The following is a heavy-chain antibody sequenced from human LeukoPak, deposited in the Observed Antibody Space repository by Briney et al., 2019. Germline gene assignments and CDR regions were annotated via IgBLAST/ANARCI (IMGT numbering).Heavy chain of an antibody. V-gene: IGHV4-38-2*01. CDR2: IYHSGST. J-gene: IGHJ5*02. D-gene: IGHD2-2*02. CDR1: GCSISSGYY. Sequence: KPSETLSLTCAVSGCSISSGYYWGWIRQPPGKGLEWIGSIYHSGSTYYNPSLKSRVTISVDTSKNQFSLKLSSVTAADTAVYYCARQTAEDCSSTSCYIRNWFDPWGQGTLVTVSS. CDR3: ARQTAEDCSSTSCYIRNWFDP.